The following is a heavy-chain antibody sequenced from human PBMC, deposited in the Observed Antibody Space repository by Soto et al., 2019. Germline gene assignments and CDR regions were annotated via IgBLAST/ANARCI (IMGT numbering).Heavy chain of an antibody. CDR3: ASPPQVAVAGTFDY. Sequence: QLQLQESGPGLVKPSETLSLTCTVSGGSISSSSYYWGWIRQPPGKGLEWIGRIYYSGSTYYNPSLKSRVTISVDTSKNQFSLKLSSVTAADTAVYYCASPPQVAVAGTFDYWGQGTLVTVSS. CDR2: IYYSGST. V-gene: IGHV4-39*01. J-gene: IGHJ4*02. D-gene: IGHD6-19*01. CDR1: GGSISSSSYY.